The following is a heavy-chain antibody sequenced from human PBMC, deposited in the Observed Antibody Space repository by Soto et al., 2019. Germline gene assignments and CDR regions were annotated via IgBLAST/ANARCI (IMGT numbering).Heavy chain of an antibody. J-gene: IGHJ4*02. V-gene: IGHV4-39*01. CDR1: GGSISSSSYY. CDR3: AQSGIAARPDLDY. D-gene: IGHD6-6*01. Sequence: QLQLQESGPGLVKPSETLSLTCTVSGGSISSSSYYWGWIRQPPGKGLEWIGGIYYSGSTYYNPSLKIRVTISVDTSKTQFALKLSCVPAADTAVYYCAQSGIAARPDLDYWGQGTLVRVSS. CDR2: IYYSGST.